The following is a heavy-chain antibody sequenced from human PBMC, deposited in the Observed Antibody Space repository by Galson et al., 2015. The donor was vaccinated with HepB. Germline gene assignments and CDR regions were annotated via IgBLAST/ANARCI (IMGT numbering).Heavy chain of an antibody. J-gene: IGHJ6*02. CDR2: VSGGSDII. Sequence: SLRLSCAASGFTFSSYSINWVRQTPGKGLEWVSYVSGGSDIIYYTDSVKGRFTISRDNGNKSVYLQMNSLRDEDSAVYYCARDRYYEFWSGYPNYYYYGMDVWGQGTTVTVSS. CDR3: ARDRYYEFWSGYPNYYYYGMDV. V-gene: IGHV3-48*02. CDR1: GFTFSSYS. D-gene: IGHD3-3*01.